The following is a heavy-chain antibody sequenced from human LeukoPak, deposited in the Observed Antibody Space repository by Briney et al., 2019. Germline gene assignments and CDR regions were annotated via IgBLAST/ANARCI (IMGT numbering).Heavy chain of an antibody. CDR2: INHSGST. CDR3: ARGRHDHYYYYGMDV. J-gene: IGHJ6*02. D-gene: IGHD1-1*01. Sequence: SETLSLTCAVYGGSFSGYYWSWIRQPPGKGLEWIGEINHSGSTNCNPSLKSRVTISVDTSKNQFSLKLSSVTAADTAVYYCARGRHDHYYYYGMDVWGQGTTVTVSS. V-gene: IGHV4-34*01. CDR1: GGSFSGYY.